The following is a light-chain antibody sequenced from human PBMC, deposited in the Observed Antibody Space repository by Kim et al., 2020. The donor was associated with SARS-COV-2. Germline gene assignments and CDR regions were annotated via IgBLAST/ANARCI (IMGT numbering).Light chain of an antibody. J-gene: IGKJ4*01. CDR3: QQANSFPLT. V-gene: IGKV1-12*01. Sequence: ASVGDRITITCRASQNMNSWLAWYQQKPGKAPKLLIYAASSLQSGGPSRFSGSGSGTDFTLTISSLQPEDFATYYCQQANSFPLTFGGGTKVDIK. CDR2: AAS. CDR1: QNMNSW.